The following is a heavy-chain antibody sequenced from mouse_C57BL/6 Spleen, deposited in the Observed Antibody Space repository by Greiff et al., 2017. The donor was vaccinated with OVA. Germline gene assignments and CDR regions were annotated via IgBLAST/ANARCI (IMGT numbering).Heavy chain of an antibody. Sequence: QVQLQQPGAELVKPGASVKLSCKASGYTFTSYWMQWVKQRPGQGLEWIGEIDPSDSYTNSNQKFKGKATLTVDKSSSTAYMQLSSLISDDSAVYYCARSYYGSSPHARDYWGQGTSVTVSS. J-gene: IGHJ4*01. CDR3: ARSYYGSSPHARDY. CDR1: GYTFTSYW. CDR2: IDPSDSYT. V-gene: IGHV1-50*01. D-gene: IGHD1-1*01.